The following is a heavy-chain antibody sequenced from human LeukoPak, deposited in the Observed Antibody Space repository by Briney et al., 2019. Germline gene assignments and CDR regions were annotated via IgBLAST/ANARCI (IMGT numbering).Heavy chain of an antibody. CDR3: AGGGIAAADIFDY. D-gene: IGHD6-13*01. V-gene: IGHV3-74*01. CDR2: INSDGSRT. CDR1: GFAFSSYW. Sequence: GGSLRLSCAASGFAFSSYWMSWVRQAPAKGLVWVSSINSDGSRTSYADSVKGRFTIPRDNPNNKLYLQINSLSAEDTAVYYFAGGGIAAADIFDYWGQGTLVTVSS. J-gene: IGHJ4*02.